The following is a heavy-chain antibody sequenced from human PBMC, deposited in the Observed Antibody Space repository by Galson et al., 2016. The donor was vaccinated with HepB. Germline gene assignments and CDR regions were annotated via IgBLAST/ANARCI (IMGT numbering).Heavy chain of an antibody. V-gene: IGHV3-73*01. D-gene: IGHD4-17*01. CDR2: IRPENYAT. J-gene: IGHJ4*02. CDR3: AGGVRDYAPQY. CDR1: GSTFSGSA. Sequence: SLRLSCAASGSTFSGSAMHWVRQASGKGLEWVGRIRPENYATAYAASVKGRFIVSRDDSKSTAYLHMDSLKTEDTAVYYCAGGVRDYAPQYWGRGTLVTVSS.